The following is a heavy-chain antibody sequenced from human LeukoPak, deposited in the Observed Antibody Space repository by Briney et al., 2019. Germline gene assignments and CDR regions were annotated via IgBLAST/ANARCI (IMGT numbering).Heavy chain of an antibody. V-gene: IGHV1-2*02. D-gene: IGHD5-12*01. CDR3: ARQNSGYSRSFDY. J-gene: IGHJ4*02. Sequence: ASVKVSCKASGYTFTSYGINWMRQATGQGLEWMGWINPNSGGTNYAQKFQGRVTMTRDTSISTAYMELSRLRSDDTAVYYCARQNSGYSRSFDYWGQGFLVTVSS. CDR1: GYTFTSYG. CDR2: INPNSGGT.